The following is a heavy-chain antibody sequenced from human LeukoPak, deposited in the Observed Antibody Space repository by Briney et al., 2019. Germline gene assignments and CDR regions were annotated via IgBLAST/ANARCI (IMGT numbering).Heavy chain of an antibody. Sequence: PSETQSLTCAVSGGPFSGYFWSWIRQSSGKGLEWIGEIHNSGTTNYNPSLNSRVTISEDTSKNQFYLNLSSVTAADTAVYYCARRYYYNLGSFPFDFWGQGTLVTVSP. D-gene: IGHD3-10*01. CDR3: ARRYYYNLGSFPFDF. V-gene: IGHV4-34*01. CDR1: GGPFSGYF. J-gene: IGHJ4*02. CDR2: IHNSGTT.